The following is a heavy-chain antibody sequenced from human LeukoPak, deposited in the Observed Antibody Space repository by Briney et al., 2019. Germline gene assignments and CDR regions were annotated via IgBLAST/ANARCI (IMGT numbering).Heavy chain of an antibody. V-gene: IGHV4-61*08. CDR1: GGSISSGDYY. CDR3: ARIPFGYSSGWYYGMDV. CDR2: IYYSGST. Sequence: PSQTLSLTCTVSGGSISSGDYYWSWIRQPPGKGLEWIGYIYYSGSTNYNPSLKSRVTISVDTSKNQFSLKLSSVTAADTAVYYCARIPFGYSSGWYYGMDVWGQGTTVTVSS. D-gene: IGHD6-19*01. J-gene: IGHJ6*02.